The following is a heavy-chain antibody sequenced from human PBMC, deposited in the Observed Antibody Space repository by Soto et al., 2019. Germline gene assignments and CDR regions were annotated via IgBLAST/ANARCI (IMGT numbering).Heavy chain of an antibody. CDR2: INAGNGNT. V-gene: IGHV1-3*01. Sequence: ASVKVSCKASGYTFTSYAMHWVRQAPGQRLEWMGWINAGNGNTNYAQKLQGRVTMTTDTSTSTAYMELRSLRSDDTAVYYCARGGQRITMIVVVIGAFDIWGQGTMVTVSS. CDR1: GYTFTSYA. J-gene: IGHJ3*02. CDR3: ARGGQRITMIVVVIGAFDI. D-gene: IGHD3-22*01.